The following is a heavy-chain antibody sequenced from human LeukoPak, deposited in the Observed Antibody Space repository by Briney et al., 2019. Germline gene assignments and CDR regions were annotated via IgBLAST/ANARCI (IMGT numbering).Heavy chain of an antibody. CDR2: INPSSGGT. D-gene: IGHD3-10*01. CDR3: ARISGYGSRSYSVDY. CDR1: GYTFTGYY. Sequence: ASVKVSCKTSGYTFTGYYIHWVRQAPGQGLEWMGWINPSSGGTIYAQKFQGRVTMTRHTSISTAYMELSRLRSDDTAVYYCARISGYGSRSYSVDYWGQGTLVTVSS. V-gene: IGHV1-2*02. J-gene: IGHJ4*02.